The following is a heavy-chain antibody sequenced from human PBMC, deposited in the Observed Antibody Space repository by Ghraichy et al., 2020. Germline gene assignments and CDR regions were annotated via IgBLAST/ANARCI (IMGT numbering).Heavy chain of an antibody. J-gene: IGHJ4*02. CDR1: GGSISSYY. CDR3: ARANSGSSPYFDY. CDR2: IYYSGSTNY. Sequence: SETLSLTCTVSGGSISSYYWTWIRQPPGKGPEWIGYIYYSGSTNYNYNPSLKSRVTMSVDTSKNQFSLRLSSVTAADMAVYYCARANSGSSPYFDYWGQGTLVTVSS. D-gene: IGHD6-6*01. V-gene: IGHV4-59*01.